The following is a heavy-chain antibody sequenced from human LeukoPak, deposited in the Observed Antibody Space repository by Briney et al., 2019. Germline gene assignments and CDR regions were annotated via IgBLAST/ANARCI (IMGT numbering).Heavy chain of an antibody. CDR3: ARTYSSSDEFDY. Sequence: GASVKFSFTESGYTFTSYYIHWVGQDPGQGLEWMGIINPSGGSTTYAQKFQGRVAMTRDTSTSRVYREVSSLRSEDTAVYYCARTYSSSDEFDYWGQGTLVTVSS. CDR2: INPSGGST. CDR1: GYTFTSYY. V-gene: IGHV1-46*01. J-gene: IGHJ4*02. D-gene: IGHD6-13*01.